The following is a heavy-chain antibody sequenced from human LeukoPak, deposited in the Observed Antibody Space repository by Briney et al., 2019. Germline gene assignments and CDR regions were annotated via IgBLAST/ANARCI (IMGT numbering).Heavy chain of an antibody. D-gene: IGHD6-19*01. J-gene: IGHJ6*03. V-gene: IGHV3-7*03. Sequence: GGSLRLSCAASGFTLSSYWMSWVRQAPGKGLEWVANIKQDGSEKYYVDSVKGRFTISRDNAKNSLYLQMNSLRAEDTALYYCARRSGGSRGYYYYYMDVWGKGTTVTVSS. CDR1: GFTLSSYW. CDR3: ARRSGGSRGYYYYYMDV. CDR2: IKQDGSEK.